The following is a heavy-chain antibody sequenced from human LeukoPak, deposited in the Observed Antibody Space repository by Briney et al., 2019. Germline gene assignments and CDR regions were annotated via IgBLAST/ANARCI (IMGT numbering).Heavy chain of an antibody. CDR3: AREEYMAY. V-gene: IGHV1-2*02. D-gene: IGHD2/OR15-2a*01. Sequence: ASVKVSCKVSGYTLTELSMHWVRQAPGQGLEWMGWINPNSGGTNYAQKFQGRVTMTRDTSISTAYMELSRLRSDDTAVYYCAREEYMAYWGQGTLVAVSS. CDR1: GYTLTELS. CDR2: INPNSGGT. J-gene: IGHJ4*02.